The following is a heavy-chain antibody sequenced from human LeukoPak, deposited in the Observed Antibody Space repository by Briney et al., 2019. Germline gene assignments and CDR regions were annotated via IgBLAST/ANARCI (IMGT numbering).Heavy chain of an antibody. CDR2: ISSSSSYI. CDR1: GFTFSSYS. J-gene: IGHJ3*02. V-gene: IGHV3-21*01. CDR3: ARDGTRWAVADTVDAFDI. Sequence: GGSLRLSCAASGFTFSSYSMNWVRQAPGKGLEWVSSISSSSSYIYYADSVKGRFTISRDNAKNSLYLQMNSLRAEDTAVYYCARDGTRWAVADTVDAFDIWGQGTMVTVSS. D-gene: IGHD6-19*01.